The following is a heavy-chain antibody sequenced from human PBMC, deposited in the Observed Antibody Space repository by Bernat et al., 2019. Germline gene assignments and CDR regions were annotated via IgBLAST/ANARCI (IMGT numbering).Heavy chain of an antibody. D-gene: IGHD6-13*01. Sequence: QVQLVEPGGGVVQPGRSLRLSCAASGFTFSSYGMHWVRQAPGKGLEWVAVISYDGSNKYYADSVKGRFTISRDNSKNTLYLQMNSLRAEDTAVYYCAKDQGIAEADLDYWGQGTLVTVSS. CDR3: AKDQGIAEADLDY. V-gene: IGHV3-30*18. CDR2: ISYDGSNK. CDR1: GFTFSSYG. J-gene: IGHJ4*02.